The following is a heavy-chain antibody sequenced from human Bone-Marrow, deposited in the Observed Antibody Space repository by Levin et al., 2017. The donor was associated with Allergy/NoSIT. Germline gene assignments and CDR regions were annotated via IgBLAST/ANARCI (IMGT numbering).Heavy chain of an antibody. CDR1: GFSFSSYS. CDR3: ARGGISSTWYLVDY. Sequence: GGSLRLSCAASGFSFSSYSMNWVRQAPGKGLEWVSYISSTTSLSSSGTFIYYADSVKGRFSISRDNARNSLYLQMNSLRDEDTAVYYCARGGISSTWYLVDYWGQGTLVTVSS. CDR2: ISSTTSLSSSGTFI. D-gene: IGHD6-13*01. J-gene: IGHJ4*02. V-gene: IGHV3-48*02.